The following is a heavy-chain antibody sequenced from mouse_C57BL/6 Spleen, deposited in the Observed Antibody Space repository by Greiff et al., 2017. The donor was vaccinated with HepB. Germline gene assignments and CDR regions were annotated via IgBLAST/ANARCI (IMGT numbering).Heavy chain of an antibody. V-gene: IGHV5-9-1*02. D-gene: IGHD2-4*01. CDR2: ISSGGDYI. J-gene: IGHJ3*01. CDR1: GFTFSSYA. CDR3: TRDGIYYDYDEFAY. Sequence: EVMLVESGEGLVKPGGSLKLSCAASGFTFSSYAMSWVRQTPEKRLEWVAYISSGGDYIYYADTVKGRFTISRDNARNTLHLQMSSLKSEDTAMYYCTRDGIYYDYDEFAYWGQGTLVTVSA.